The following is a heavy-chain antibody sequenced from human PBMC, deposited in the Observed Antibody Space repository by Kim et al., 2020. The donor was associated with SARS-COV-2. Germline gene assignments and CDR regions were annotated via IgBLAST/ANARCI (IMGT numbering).Heavy chain of an antibody. CDR3: ARVKTYYYDSTGYYYGGDPHS. D-gene: IGHD3-22*01. CDR2: ISWNTGSI. J-gene: IGHJ4*02. V-gene: IGHV3-9*01. Sequence: GGSLRLSCAASGFTFGDYAMHWVRQAPGKGLEWVSGISWNTGSIGYADSVKGPFTISRNNAKSSLYLQMNSLRNEDTALYYCARVKTYYYDSTGYYYGGDPHSWCQRTLVTVTS. CDR1: GFTFGDYA.